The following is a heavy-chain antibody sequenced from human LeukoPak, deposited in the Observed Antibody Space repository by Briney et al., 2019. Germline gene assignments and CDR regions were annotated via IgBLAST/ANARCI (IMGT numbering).Heavy chain of an antibody. V-gene: IGHV1-8*03. CDR1: GYTFTSYD. CDR3: ARDRCRASYGSSCPFDY. J-gene: IGHJ4*02. CDR2: MNPNSGNT. D-gene: IGHD6-13*01. Sequence: GASVKVSCKASGYTFTSYDINWVRQATGQGLEWMGWMNPNSGNTGYAQKFQGRVTITRNTSISTAYMELSSLRSEDTAVYYCARDRCRASYGSSCPFDYWGQGTLVTVSS.